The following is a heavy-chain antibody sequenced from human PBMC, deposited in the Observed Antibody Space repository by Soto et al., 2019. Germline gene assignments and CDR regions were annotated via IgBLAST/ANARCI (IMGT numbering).Heavy chain of an antibody. CDR1: GFSFSTSAVG. CDR3: AHLYRAASGTRYYFDS. V-gene: IGHV2-5*02. D-gene: IGHD6-13*01. Sequence: QITLTESGPTLVKPTQTLTLTCTFSGFSFSTSAVGVGWIRQPPGKALEWLALIYWDDDKRYSPFLKSRLTITKDTSTNQVVLTMTNMDPVDKGTYYCAHLYRAASGTRYYFDSWGQGTLVTVSS. J-gene: IGHJ4*02. CDR2: IYWDDDK.